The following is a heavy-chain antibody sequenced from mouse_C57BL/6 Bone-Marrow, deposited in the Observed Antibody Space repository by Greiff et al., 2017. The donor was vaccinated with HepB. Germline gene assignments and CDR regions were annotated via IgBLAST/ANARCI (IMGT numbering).Heavy chain of an antibody. V-gene: IGHV1-80*01. Sequence: QVQLKESGAELVKPGASVKISCKASGYAFSSYWMNWVKQRPGKGLEWIGQIYPGDGDTNYNGKFKGKATLTADKSSSTAYIQLSSLTSEDSAVYFCARWGSSTYWYFDVWGTGTTVTVSS. D-gene: IGHD1-1*01. J-gene: IGHJ1*03. CDR1: GYAFSSYW. CDR2: IYPGDGDT. CDR3: ARWGSSTYWYFDV.